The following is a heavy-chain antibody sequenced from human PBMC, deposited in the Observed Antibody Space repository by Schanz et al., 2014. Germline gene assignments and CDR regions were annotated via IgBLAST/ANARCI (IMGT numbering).Heavy chain of an antibody. V-gene: IGHV1-18*01. CDR3: VRDAGWAFGDYHGMDV. CDR2: ISGYNGDT. D-gene: IGHD3-10*01. J-gene: IGHJ6*02. CDR1: GYTFTSYD. Sequence: QVQLVQSAPEVKKPGASVKVSCKASGYTFTSYDINWVRQATGQGLEWMGWISGYNGDTNYAPKFQDRVTMTTDTSTGITSLELRNLKADDTAVYYCVRDAGWAFGDYHGMDVWGQGTSXTVSS.